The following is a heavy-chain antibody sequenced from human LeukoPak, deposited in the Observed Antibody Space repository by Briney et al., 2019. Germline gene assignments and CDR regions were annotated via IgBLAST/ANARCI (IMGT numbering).Heavy chain of an antibody. CDR2: IIPILGIA. Sequence: SVKVSYKASGGTFNSYAISWVRQAPGQGLEWMGRIIPILGIANYAQKFQGRVTITADKSTSTAYMELSSLRSEDTAVYYCARAGTVVVAENWFDPWGQGTLVTVSS. CDR3: ARAGTVVVAENWFDP. V-gene: IGHV1-69*04. J-gene: IGHJ5*02. D-gene: IGHD2-15*01. CDR1: GGTFNSYA.